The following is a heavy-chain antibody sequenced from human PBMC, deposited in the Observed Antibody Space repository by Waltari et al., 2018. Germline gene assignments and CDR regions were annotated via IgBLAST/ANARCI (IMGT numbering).Heavy chain of an antibody. D-gene: IGHD1-1*01. J-gene: IGHJ3*02. CDR1: GFTFDDYA. CDR3: AKVEATTRAFDI. V-gene: IGHV3-9*01. Sequence: EVQLVESGGGLVQPGRSLRLSCAASGFTFDDYAMHWVRQAPGKGLEWVSGISWNSGIIGYADSVKGRFTISRDNAKNSLYLQMNSLRAEDTALYYCAKVEATTRAFDIWGQGTMVTVSS. CDR2: ISWNSGII.